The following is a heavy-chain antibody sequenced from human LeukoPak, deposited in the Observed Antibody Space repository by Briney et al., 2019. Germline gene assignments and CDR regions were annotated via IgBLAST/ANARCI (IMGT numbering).Heavy chain of an antibody. CDR3: AKESPYAVGGTGRVYYFDY. J-gene: IGHJ4*02. CDR2: ISNSGRT. CDR1: GFTFSSYA. V-gene: IGHV3-23*01. Sequence: GGSLRLSCAASGFTFSSYAISWVRQAPGKGLEWVSAISNSGRTYYADSVKGRFTISRDNSKNTVHLQMNSLRAEDTAVHYCAKESPYAVGGTGRVYYFDYWGQGALVTVSS. D-gene: IGHD1-26*01.